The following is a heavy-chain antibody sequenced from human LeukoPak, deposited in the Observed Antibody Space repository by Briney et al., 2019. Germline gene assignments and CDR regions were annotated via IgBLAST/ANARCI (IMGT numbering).Heavy chain of an antibody. CDR1: GFTFSSYW. J-gene: IGHJ4*02. D-gene: IGHD1-14*01. Sequence: PGGSLRLSCAASGFTFSSYWMHWVRQVPGKGLVWVARINPGGSSITYADSVKGRFTIPRDSAKNTLYLQMDSLRAEDTGVYYCARSNQADDYWGQGTLVTVSS. CDR3: ARSNQADDY. CDR2: INPGGSSI. V-gene: IGHV3-74*01.